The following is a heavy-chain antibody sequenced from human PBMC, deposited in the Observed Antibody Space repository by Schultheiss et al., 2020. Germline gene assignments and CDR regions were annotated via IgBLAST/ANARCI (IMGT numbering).Heavy chain of an antibody. CDR3: ARETGIPQYFQH. CDR1: GFTFSSYA. CDR2: ISGSGGST. J-gene: IGHJ1*01. Sequence: GESLKIPCAASGFTFSSYAMSWVRQAPGKGLEWVSAISGSGGSTYYADSVKGRFTISRDNAKNTLYLQMNSLRAEDTAVYYCARETGIPQYFQHWGQGTLVNVYS. D-gene: IGHD3-9*01. V-gene: IGHV3-23*01.